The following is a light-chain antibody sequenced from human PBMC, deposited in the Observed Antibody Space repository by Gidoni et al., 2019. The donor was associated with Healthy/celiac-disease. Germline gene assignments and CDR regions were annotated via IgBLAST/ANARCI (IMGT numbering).Light chain of an antibody. Sequence: DSQLTLSPSSLSASVGDKVTITCQASQDISNYLNWYQQKPGKAPKLLIYDASNLETGVPSRFSGSGSGTDFTFTISSLQPEDIATYYCQQYDNLPCSFGQGTKLEIK. J-gene: IGKJ2*04. CDR3: QQYDNLPCS. CDR1: QDISNY. CDR2: DAS. V-gene: IGKV1-33*01.